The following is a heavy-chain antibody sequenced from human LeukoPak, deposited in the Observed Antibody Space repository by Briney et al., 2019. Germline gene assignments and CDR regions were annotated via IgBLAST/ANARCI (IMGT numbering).Heavy chain of an antibody. V-gene: IGHV5-51*01. CDR2: IYPGDSDT. Sequence: GESLQIYCQGSGYSFTSYWIGWVRPMPGKGLEWMGIIYPGDSDTRYSPSFQGQVTISADKSISTAYLQWSSLKASDTAMYYCASTTWGGYDAFDIWGQGTMVTVSS. J-gene: IGHJ3*02. CDR1: GYSFTSYW. CDR3: ASTTWGGYDAFDI. D-gene: IGHD3-3*01.